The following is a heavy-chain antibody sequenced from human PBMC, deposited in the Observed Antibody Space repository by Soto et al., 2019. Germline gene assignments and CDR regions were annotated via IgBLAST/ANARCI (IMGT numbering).Heavy chain of an antibody. CDR1: GFTFSSYG. V-gene: IGHV3-33*01. D-gene: IGHD3-22*01. Sequence: QVQLVESGGGVVQPGRSLRLSCAASGFTFSSYGMHWVRQAPGKGLEWVAVIWYDGSNKYYADSVKGRFTISRDNSKNTLYLQMNSLRAEDTAVYYCASDSGYSHREFDYWGQGTLVTVSS. CDR3: ASDSGYSHREFDY. CDR2: IWYDGSNK. J-gene: IGHJ4*02.